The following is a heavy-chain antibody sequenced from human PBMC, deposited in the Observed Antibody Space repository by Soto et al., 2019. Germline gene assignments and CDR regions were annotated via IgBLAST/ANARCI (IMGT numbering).Heavy chain of an antibody. CDR2: ISYDGSHK. CDR3: AKDRRIAVAGTGTGFDP. V-gene: IGHV3-30*18. J-gene: IGHJ5*02. D-gene: IGHD6-19*01. CDR1: GITFSTYG. Sequence: VQLVESGGGVVQPGGSLRLSCVASGITFSTYGMHWVRQAPGKGLEWVAFISYDGSHKDYGDSVKGRFTISRDNSNNTLYLEMNSLTGEDTAVFYCAKDRRIAVAGTGTGFDPWGQGTLVTVSS.